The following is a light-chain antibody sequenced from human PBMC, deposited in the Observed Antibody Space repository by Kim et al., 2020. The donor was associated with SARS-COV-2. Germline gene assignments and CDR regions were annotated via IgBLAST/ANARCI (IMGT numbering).Light chain of an antibody. CDR3: QTWGSGIHV. CDR1: SGHSRYD. CDR2: LKSDGSH. J-gene: IGLJ1*01. V-gene: IGLV4-69*01. Sequence: QPVLTQSPSASASLGASVKLTCTLSSGHSRYDIAWHQQQPEKGPRFLMKLKSDGSHSKGDGIPDRFSGSSSGAERYLTISSVQSEDEGDYYCQTWGSGIHVFGTGTKVTVL.